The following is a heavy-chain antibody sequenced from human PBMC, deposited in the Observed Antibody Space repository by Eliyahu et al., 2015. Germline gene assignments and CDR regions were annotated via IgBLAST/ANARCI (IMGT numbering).Heavy chain of an antibody. D-gene: IGHD2-2*01. V-gene: IGHV1-2*02. CDR2: ISPNSGAT. Sequence: QVQLVQSGAEVKKPGASVTVSXKXFGYTFTXTHRLXVRXAPGQGLXWXGWISPNSGATNYALNFQDRVTMTRDTSINTAYMELSRLRSDDTAVYYCARDCRSASCHLYGMDVWGEGTTVTVSS. J-gene: IGHJ6*04. CDR3: ARDCRSASCHLYGMDV. CDR1: GYTFTXTH.